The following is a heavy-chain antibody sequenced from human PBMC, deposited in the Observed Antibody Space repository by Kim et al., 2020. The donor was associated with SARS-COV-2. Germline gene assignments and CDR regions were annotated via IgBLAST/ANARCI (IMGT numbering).Heavy chain of an antibody. Sequence: GGSLRLSCATSGFTFGDYAMHWVRQAPGKGLEWVSGISWNSGNMDYGDSVKGRFTISRDNTKNSLYLQMNSLRLEDTALYYCGRRAAAGGLDYWGQGILVTVSS. CDR3: GRRAAAGGLDY. J-gene: IGHJ4*02. V-gene: IGHV3-9*01. D-gene: IGHD6-13*01. CDR2: ISWNSGNM. CDR1: GFTFGDYA.